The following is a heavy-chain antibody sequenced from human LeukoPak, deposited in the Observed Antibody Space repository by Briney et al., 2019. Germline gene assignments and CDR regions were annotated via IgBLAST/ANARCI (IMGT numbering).Heavy chain of an antibody. CDR3: ARDRCSGGSCDSESYYYYGMYA. CDR1: GFTFSSYA. V-gene: IGHV3-30-3*01. Sequence: PGGSLRLSCAASGFTFSSYAMHWLRQAPAKGLEWVADISYDESNKYYADSVKGRFTISRDNSKNTLYLQMNSLRAEDTAVYYCARDRCSGGSCDSESYYYYGMYAWGQGTTVTVSS. CDR2: ISYDESNK. D-gene: IGHD2-15*01. J-gene: IGHJ6*02.